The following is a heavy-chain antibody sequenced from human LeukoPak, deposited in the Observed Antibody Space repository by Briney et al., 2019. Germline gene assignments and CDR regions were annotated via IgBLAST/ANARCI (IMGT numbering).Heavy chain of an antibody. J-gene: IGHJ6*02. CDR3: ARDSLIYGSGDNWPYNGMDV. V-gene: IGHV4-38-2*02. CDR1: GYSISSGYY. Sequence: PSETLSLTCTVSGYSISSGYYWGWIRQPPGKGLEWIGSIYHSGSTYFNPSLKSRVTISVDTSKNQFSLKLSSVTAADTAVYYCARDSLIYGSGDNWPYNGMDVWGQGTTATVSS. D-gene: IGHD3-10*01. CDR2: IYHSGST.